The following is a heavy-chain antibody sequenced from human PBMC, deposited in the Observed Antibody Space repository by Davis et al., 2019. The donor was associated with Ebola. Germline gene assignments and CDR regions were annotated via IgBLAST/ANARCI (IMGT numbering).Heavy chain of an antibody. V-gene: IGHV4-59*01. CDR1: GGSISSYY. D-gene: IGHD2-2*01. J-gene: IGHJ5*02. CDR3: ARSVVAALGWFDP. Sequence: SETLSLTCTVSGGSISSYYWSWIRQPPGQGLEWIGYIYYSGSTNYNPSLKSRVTISVDTSKNQFSLKLSSVTAADTAVYYCARSVVAALGWFDPWGQGTLVTVSS. CDR2: IYYSGST.